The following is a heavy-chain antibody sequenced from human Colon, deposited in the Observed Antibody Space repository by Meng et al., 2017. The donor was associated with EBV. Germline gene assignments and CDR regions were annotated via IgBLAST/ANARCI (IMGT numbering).Heavy chain of an antibody. J-gene: IGHJ4*02. CDR1: GDSVSNKNKY. D-gene: IGHD3-10*01. Sequence: QLQLQESGPGLVKPSETLSLTCSVSGDSVSNKNKYWGWIRQPPGKGLEWIGSGSTYYNPSLKSRVSISVDTSKNQFSLKLTSVTAADTAVYYCVLAGIIMPTFDYWGQGTRVTVSS. V-gene: IGHV4-39*07. CDR3: VLAGIIMPTFDY. CDR2: GST.